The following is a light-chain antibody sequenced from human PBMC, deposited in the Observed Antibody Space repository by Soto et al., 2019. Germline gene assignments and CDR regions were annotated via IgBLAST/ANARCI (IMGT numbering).Light chain of an antibody. J-gene: IGLJ1*01. CDR3: ETWDSNIPYV. V-gene: IGLV4-60*03. CDR1: SGHSSYI. CDR2: LEGSGSY. Sequence: QPVLTQSSSASASLGSSVKLTCTLSSGHSSYIIAWHQQQPGKAPRYLMKLEGSGSYNKGSGVPDRFSGSSSGADRYLTISNLQSEDEADYYCETWDSNIPYVFGTGTKLTVL.